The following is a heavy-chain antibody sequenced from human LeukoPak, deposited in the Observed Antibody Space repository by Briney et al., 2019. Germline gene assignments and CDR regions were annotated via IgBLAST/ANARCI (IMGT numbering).Heavy chain of an antibody. Sequence: GGSLRLSCAASGFTFSSYSMNWVRQAPGKGLEWVSSISSSSSYIYYADSVKGRFTISRDNAKNSLYLEMNSLRAEDTAVYYCARSLGTIAAAGLDYWGQGTLVTVSS. CDR2: ISSSSSYI. J-gene: IGHJ4*02. V-gene: IGHV3-21*01. CDR1: GFTFSSYS. CDR3: ARSLGTIAAAGLDY. D-gene: IGHD6-13*01.